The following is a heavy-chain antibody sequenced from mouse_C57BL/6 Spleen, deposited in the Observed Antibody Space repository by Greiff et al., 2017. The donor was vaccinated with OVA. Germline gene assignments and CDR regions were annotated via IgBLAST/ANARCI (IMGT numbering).Heavy chain of an antibody. Sequence: VKLQQPGAELVKPGASVKLSCKASGYTFTSYWMQWVKQRPGQGLEWIGEIDPSDSYTNYNQKFKGKATLTVDTSSSTAYMQLSSLTSEDSAVYYCARGSGYLDYWGQGTTLTVSS. CDR2: IDPSDSYT. J-gene: IGHJ2*01. CDR1: GYTFTSYW. D-gene: IGHD3-2*02. V-gene: IGHV1-50*01. CDR3: ARGSGYLDY.